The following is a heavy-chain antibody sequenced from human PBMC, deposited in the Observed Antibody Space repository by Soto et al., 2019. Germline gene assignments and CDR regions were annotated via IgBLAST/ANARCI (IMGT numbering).Heavy chain of an antibody. Sequence: SGATLVNPTQTLTLTCTFSGFSLSTSGVGVGWIRQPPGKALELLALIYWNDDKRYRPSLKGRLTINKETSKNQGVLKMTNMDLGEKAKYYCAHIGPKGDSGSYLFCPYWGQGTLLTAPS. J-gene: IGHJ4*02. D-gene: IGHD1-26*01. CDR1: GFSLSTSGVG. CDR3: AHIGPKGDSGSYLFCPY. V-gene: IGHV2-5*01. CDR2: IYWNDDK.